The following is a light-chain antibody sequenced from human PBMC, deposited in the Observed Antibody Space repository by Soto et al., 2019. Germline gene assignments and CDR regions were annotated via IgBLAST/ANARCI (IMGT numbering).Light chain of an antibody. CDR2: AND. CDR1: SSNVGSHT. J-gene: IGLJ3*02. V-gene: IGLV1-44*01. Sequence: QSALNQPPSLSGTPGQRVTVSCSGGSSNVGSHTVQWYQQLPGKAPRLLIFANDQRPSGVPDRFSGSKSGTSASLAISGLRLEDEATFYCAAWDDSLNGGVFGGGTKVTVL. CDR3: AAWDDSLNGGV.